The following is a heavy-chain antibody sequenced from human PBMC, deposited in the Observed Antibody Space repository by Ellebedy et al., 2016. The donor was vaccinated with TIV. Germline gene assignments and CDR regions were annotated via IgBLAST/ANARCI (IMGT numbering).Heavy chain of an antibody. D-gene: IGHD3-22*01. Sequence: GGSLRLXXAASGFTFSSYWMTWVRQAPGKGLEWVSMIFSNGNVSYADSVKGRFTISRDNSKNTVFLQMNSLRDEDTAMYYCVGRQWLHSGGDHWGQGALVTVSS. CDR3: VGRQWLHSGGDH. CDR2: IFSNGNV. CDR1: GFTFSSYW. V-gene: IGHV3-53*01. J-gene: IGHJ4*02.